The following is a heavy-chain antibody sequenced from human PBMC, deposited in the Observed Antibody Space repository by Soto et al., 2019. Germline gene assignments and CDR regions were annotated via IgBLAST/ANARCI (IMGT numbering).Heavy chain of an antibody. J-gene: IGHJ5*02. CDR2: ISNSGDTI. D-gene: IGHD3-10*01. Sequence: QVPLVESGGGLVKPGGSLRLSCAASGFTFSDYYMNWIRQAPGKGLEWVSYISNSGDTIYYADSVKGRFTISRDNTKNSLYLQMNSLRAEDTAVYYCARETVPPWFDPWGQGTLVTVSS. CDR3: ARETVPPWFDP. V-gene: IGHV3-11*01. CDR1: GFTFSDYY.